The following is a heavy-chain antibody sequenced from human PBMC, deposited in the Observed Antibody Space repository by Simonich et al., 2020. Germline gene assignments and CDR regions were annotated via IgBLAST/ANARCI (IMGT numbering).Heavy chain of an antibody. J-gene: IGHJ3*02. CDR3: ARQLNDFDI. D-gene: IGHD1-1*01. CDR2: SYPADSDP. V-gene: IGHV5-51*01. CDR1: GYSFTSYW. Sequence: EVQLVQSGAEVKKPGESLKISCKGSGYSFTSYWIGWVRQMPGKGREWVGISYPADSDPSYSPSFQGQVTISADKSISTAYLQWSSLKASDTAMYYCARQLNDFDIWGQGTMVTVSS.